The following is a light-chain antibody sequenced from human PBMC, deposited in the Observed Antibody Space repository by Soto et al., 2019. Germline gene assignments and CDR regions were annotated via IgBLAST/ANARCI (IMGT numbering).Light chain of an antibody. CDR1: QSVSSY. CDR3: QQCSNWPPVA. Sequence: EIVLTQSPATLSLSPGERATLSCMASQSVSSYLAWYQQKPGQAPRLLIYDASNRATGIPARFSGSGSGTDFPLTISSIKTVDLAVYYCQQCSNWPPVAFGQGTKLEIK. J-gene: IGKJ2*01. V-gene: IGKV3-11*01. CDR2: DAS.